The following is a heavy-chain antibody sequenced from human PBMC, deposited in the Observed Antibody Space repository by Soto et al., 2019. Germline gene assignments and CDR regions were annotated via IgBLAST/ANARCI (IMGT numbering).Heavy chain of an antibody. CDR3: ASFTVTGKSFIF. V-gene: IGHV4-39*01. D-gene: IGHD3-10*01. CDR2: IYYSGST. CDR1: GGSISSSSYY. J-gene: IGHJ4*02. Sequence: SETLSLTCTVSGGSISSSSYYWGWIRQPPGKGLEWIGSIYYSGSTYYNPSLKSRVTISVDTSKNQFSLKLSSVTAADTAVYYCASFTVTGKSFIFWGQGTLVTVSS.